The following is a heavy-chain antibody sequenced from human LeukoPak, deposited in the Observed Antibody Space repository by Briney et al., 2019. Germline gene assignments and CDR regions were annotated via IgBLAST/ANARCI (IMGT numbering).Heavy chain of an antibody. CDR2: IYARGNT. CDR1: GGSISGNYY. J-gene: IGHJ6*03. D-gene: IGHD5-18*01. V-gene: IGHV4-61*02. Sequence: PSETLSLTCTVSGGSISGNYYWSWIRQPAGKGLEWIGRIYARGNTNYNPSLKSRVTISVDTSKNQFSLKLSSVTAADTAVYYCARTTEGGYTYDYFYYYYMDVWGKGTTVTISS. CDR3: ARTTEGGYTYDYFYYYYMDV.